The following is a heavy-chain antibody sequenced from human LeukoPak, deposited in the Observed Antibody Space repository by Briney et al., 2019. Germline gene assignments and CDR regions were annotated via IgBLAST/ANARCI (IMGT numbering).Heavy chain of an antibody. D-gene: IGHD2-21*02. CDR3: ARYVVTTGGIFDY. Sequence: PGGSLRLSCAASGFTFSNFWMNWVRQAPGKGLEWVANIKQDGSEKYYMDSVKGRFTISRDNAKNSLYLQMNSLRAEDTAVYYCARYVVTTGGIFDYWGQGTLVTVSS. CDR2: IKQDGSEK. CDR1: GFTFSNFW. J-gene: IGHJ4*02. V-gene: IGHV3-7*01.